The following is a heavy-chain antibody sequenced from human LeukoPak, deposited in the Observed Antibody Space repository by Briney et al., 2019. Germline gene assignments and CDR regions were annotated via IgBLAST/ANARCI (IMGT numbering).Heavy chain of an antibody. Sequence: ASVTVSCKASGYTFTSYDINWVRQATGQGLEWMGWMNPNSGNTGYAQKFQGRVTMTRNTSISTTYMELSSLRSEDTAVYYCARGPEYSSSWFGRFNYYYYMDVWGKGTTVTVSS. D-gene: IGHD6-13*01. CDR3: ARGPEYSSSWFGRFNYYYYMDV. J-gene: IGHJ6*03. V-gene: IGHV1-8*01. CDR2: MNPNSGNT. CDR1: GYTFTSYD.